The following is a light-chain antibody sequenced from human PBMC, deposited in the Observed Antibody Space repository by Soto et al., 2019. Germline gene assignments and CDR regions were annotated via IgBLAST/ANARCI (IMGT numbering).Light chain of an antibody. Sequence: QSVLTQPPSLSGAPVQRVTISCTGSSSNIGAGYDVHWYQQFPGTAPKLLIYGNSNRPSGVPDRFSGSKSGTSASLAITGLQAEDEADYYCQSYDSSLSGVFGSGTKVTVL. CDR2: GNS. V-gene: IGLV1-40*01. J-gene: IGLJ1*01. CDR1: SSNIGAGYD. CDR3: QSYDSSLSGV.